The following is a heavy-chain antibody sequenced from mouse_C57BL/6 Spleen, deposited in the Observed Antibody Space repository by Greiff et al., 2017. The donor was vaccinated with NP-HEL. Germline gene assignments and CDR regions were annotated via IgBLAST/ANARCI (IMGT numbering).Heavy chain of an antibody. Sequence: EVQLVESEGGLVQPGSSMKLSCTASGFTFSDYYMAWVRQVPEKGLEWVANINYDGSSTYYLDSLKSRFIISRDNAKNILYLQMSSLKSEDTATYYCARDSVGGFAYWGQGTLVTVSA. CDR1: GFTFSDYY. CDR3: ARDSVGGFAY. CDR2: INYDGSST. V-gene: IGHV5-16*01. J-gene: IGHJ3*01.